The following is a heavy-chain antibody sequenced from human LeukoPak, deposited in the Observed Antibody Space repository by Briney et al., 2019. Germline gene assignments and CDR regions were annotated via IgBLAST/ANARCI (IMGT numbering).Heavy chain of an antibody. V-gene: IGHV4-39*01. CDR1: GGSISSSSYY. CDR2: IYYSGST. CDR3: ARHTGDSSGYYYDAFDI. Sequence: SETLSLICTVSGGSISSSSYYWGWIRQPPGKALEWIGSIYYSGSTYYNPSSLKSRVTISVDTSKYHFSLKLYSVTAADTALYYCARHTGDSSGYYYDAFDIWGQGKMVTVSS. D-gene: IGHD3-22*01. J-gene: IGHJ3*02.